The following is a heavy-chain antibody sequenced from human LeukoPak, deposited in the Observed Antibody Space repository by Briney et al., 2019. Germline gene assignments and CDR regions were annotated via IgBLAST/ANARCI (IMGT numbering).Heavy chain of an antibody. CDR2: ITHKGDT. V-gene: IGHV4-38-2*02. D-gene: IGHD1-26*01. CDR1: QYSSTVGYS. CDR3: ATFWGGAGWEN. Sequence: PGNTRSVCRSASQYSSTVGYSWAWFRQLPVRGLQWIPSITHKGDTSYNPSLESRLTVSRDTSKNQYFLKWNSVTAADTATYYCATFWGGAGWENWGQGPLVTVYS. J-gene: IGHJ4*02.